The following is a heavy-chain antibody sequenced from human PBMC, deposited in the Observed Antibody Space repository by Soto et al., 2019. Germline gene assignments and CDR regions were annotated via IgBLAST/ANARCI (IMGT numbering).Heavy chain of an antibody. CDR2: IFSNDET. CDR1: GFSLSNARMG. J-gene: IGHJ4*02. Sequence: QVTLKESCPVLVKPTETLTLTCTVSGFSLSNARMGVSWIRQPPGKALEWLAHIFSNDETAYSTSLKTKLTISKDTSKSQVVLTMGNMDPVDTATYYCARTVARMNLDYWGQGTLVTVSS. D-gene: IGHD2-21*01. V-gene: IGHV2-26*01. CDR3: ARTVARMNLDY.